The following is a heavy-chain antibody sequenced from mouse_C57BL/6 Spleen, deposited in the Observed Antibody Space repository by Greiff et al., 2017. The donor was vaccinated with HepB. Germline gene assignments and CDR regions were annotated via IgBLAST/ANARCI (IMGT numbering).Heavy chain of an antibody. Sequence: DVQLQESGPGLVKPSQSLSLTCSVTGYSITSGYYWNWIRQFPGNKLEWMGYISYDGSNNYNPSLKNRISITRDTSKNQFFLKLNSVTTEDTATYYCARDRIYYDYDRAYWGQGTLVTVSA. CDR1: GYSITSGYY. CDR2: ISYDGSN. J-gene: IGHJ3*01. CDR3: ARDRIYYDYDRAY. D-gene: IGHD2-4*01. V-gene: IGHV3-6*01.